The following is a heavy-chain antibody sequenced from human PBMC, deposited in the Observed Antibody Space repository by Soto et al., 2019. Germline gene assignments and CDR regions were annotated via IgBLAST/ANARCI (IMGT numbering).Heavy chain of an antibody. CDR2: LKDSGGKK. Sequence: EVQLLESGGGLVQPGGALRLSCAASGFTFSSYGMSWFRQAPGKGLGRVSNLKDSGGKKNYANSVKGRFTVSRDNPKNPLYLQLNSLSADETAVYYCARLQFKVNQYYHDMDVWGKGTTVTVSS. J-gene: IGHJ6*03. CDR1: GFTFSSYG. V-gene: IGHV3-23*01. CDR3: ARLQFKVNQYYHDMDV. D-gene: IGHD2-15*01.